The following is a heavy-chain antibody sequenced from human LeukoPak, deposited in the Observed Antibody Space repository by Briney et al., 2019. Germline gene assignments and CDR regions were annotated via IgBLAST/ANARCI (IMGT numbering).Heavy chain of an antibody. J-gene: IGHJ5*02. CDR2: MNPNRGDT. CDR1: GYSFTSYD. D-gene: IGHD5-18*01. V-gene: IGHV1-8*03. CDR3: ARAFALGGAMVTSYWFDP. Sequence: ASVKVSCKASGYSFTSYDINWVRQATGQGLEWMGWMNPNRGDTGYAQKFQGRVTITRNTSISTAYMELSSLRSEDTAVYYCARAFALGGAMVTSYWFDPWGQGTLVTVSS.